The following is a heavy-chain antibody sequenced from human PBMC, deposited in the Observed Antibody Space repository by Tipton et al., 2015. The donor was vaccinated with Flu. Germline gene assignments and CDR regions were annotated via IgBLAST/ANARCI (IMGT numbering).Heavy chain of an antibody. CDR3: ASRGGEFYNWFDP. D-gene: IGHD3-16*01. CDR1: GGSFSGYY. J-gene: IGHJ5*02. Sequence: TLSLTCAVYGGSFSGYYWSWIRQPPGKGLEWIGEINHSGSTNYNPSLKSRVTISGDTSKNQFSLKLSSVTAADTAVYYCASRGGEFYNWFDPWGQGTLVTVSS. CDR2: INHSGST. V-gene: IGHV4-34*01.